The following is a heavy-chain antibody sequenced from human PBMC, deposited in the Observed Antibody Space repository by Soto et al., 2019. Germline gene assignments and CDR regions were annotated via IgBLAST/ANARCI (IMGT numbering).Heavy chain of an antibody. CDR2: IYYSGST. D-gene: IGHD3-9*01. J-gene: IGHJ6*02. V-gene: IGHV4-59*08. Sequence: PSETLSLTCTVSGGSISSYYWSWIRQPPGKGLEWIGYIYYSGSTNYNPSLKSRVTISVDTSKNQFSLKLSSVTAADTAVYYCARGLRYFDWPYYYYYYGMDVWGQGTTVTVSS. CDR3: ARGLRYFDWPYYYYYYGMDV. CDR1: GGSISSYY.